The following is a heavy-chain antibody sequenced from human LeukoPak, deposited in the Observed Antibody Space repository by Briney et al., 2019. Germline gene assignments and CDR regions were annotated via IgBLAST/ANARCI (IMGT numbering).Heavy chain of an antibody. CDR3: ARDLTNYDFWSGYSYYFDY. J-gene: IGHJ4*02. CDR1: GFTFGSYW. CDR2: IKQDGSEK. V-gene: IGHV3-7*01. Sequence: GGSLRLSCAASGFTFGSYWMSWVRQAPGKGLEWVANIKQDGSEKYYVDSVKGRFTISRDNAKNSLYLQMNSLRAEDTAVYYCARDLTNYDFWSGYSYYFDYWGQGTLVTVSS. D-gene: IGHD3-3*01.